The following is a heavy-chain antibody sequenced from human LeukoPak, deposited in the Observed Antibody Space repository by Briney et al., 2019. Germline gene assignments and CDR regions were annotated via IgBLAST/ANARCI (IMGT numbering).Heavy chain of an antibody. CDR1: GFTFSSYA. V-gene: IGHV3-30-3*01. J-gene: IGHJ4*02. CDR3: ARGYSTFDH. Sequence: GGSLRLSCAASGFTFSSYAMHWVRQAPGKGLEWVAVISYDGSNKYYADSVKGRFTISRDNSKNTLYLQMNSLRAEDTAVYYCARGYSTFDHWGQGTLVTVSS. D-gene: IGHD6-13*01. CDR2: ISYDGSNK.